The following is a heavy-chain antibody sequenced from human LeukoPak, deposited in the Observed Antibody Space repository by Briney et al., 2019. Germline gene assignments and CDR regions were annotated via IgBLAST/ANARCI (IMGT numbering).Heavy chain of an antibody. CDR1: GFTFSSYV. CDR3: AKVRLPTTNDAFDI. CDR2: IRYDGSNK. Sequence: PGGSLRLSCAASGFTFSSYVMHWVCQAPGKGLEWVAFIRYDGSNKYYADSVKGRFTISRDNSKNTLYLQMNSLRAEDTAVYYCAKVRLPTTNDAFDIWGQGTMVTVSS. D-gene: IGHD6-25*01. J-gene: IGHJ3*02. V-gene: IGHV3-30*02.